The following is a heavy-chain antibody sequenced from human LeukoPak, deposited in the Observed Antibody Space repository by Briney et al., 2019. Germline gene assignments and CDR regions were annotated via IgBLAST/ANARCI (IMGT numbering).Heavy chain of an antibody. CDR3: ARVRPGSSGSYYRTS. CDR1: GFPFSDFH. V-gene: IGHV3-11*04. D-gene: IGHD3-22*01. Sequence: GGSLRLSCVGAGFPFSDFHMSWIRQAPGKGLEWVSYITSGGGFKYYSDSVKGRFSISRDDSKNSVFLQMNSLRVEDTAVYYCARVRPGSSGSYYRTSWGQGTLVTVSS. J-gene: IGHJ4*02. CDR2: ITSGGGFK.